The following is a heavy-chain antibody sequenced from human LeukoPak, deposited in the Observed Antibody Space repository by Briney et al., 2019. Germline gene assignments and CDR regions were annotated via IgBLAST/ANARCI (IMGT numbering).Heavy chain of an antibody. CDR2: IYYSGST. CDR3: ASRDYYDSSGYLQYFQH. CDR1: GGSVSSSSYY. V-gene: IGHV4-39*01. D-gene: IGHD3-22*01. J-gene: IGHJ1*01. Sequence: PSETLSLTCTVSGGSVSSSSYYWGWIRQPPGKGLEWIGSIYYSGSTYYNPSLKSRVTISVDTSKNQFSLKLSSVTAADTAVYYCASRDYYDSSGYLQYFQHWGQGTLVTVSS.